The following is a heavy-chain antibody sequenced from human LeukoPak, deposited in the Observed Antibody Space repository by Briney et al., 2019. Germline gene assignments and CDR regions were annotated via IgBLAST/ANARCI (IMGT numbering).Heavy chain of an antibody. CDR2: IYYSGST. V-gene: IGHV4-59*06. D-gene: IGHD3-22*01. J-gene: IGHJ4*02. Sequence: SETLSLTCTVSGDSISHYYWSWIRQPPGKGLEWIGYIYYSGSTYYNPSLKSRVTISVDTSKNQFSLKLSSVTAADTAVYYCCTYYYDSSGYYEDYWGQGTLVTVSS. CDR3: CTYYYDSSGYYEDY. CDR1: GDSISHYY.